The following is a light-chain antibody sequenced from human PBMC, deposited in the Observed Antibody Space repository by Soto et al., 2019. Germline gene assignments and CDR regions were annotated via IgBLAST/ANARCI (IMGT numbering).Light chain of an antibody. CDR2: AAS. Sequence: DIRMTQSPSSLSASVGDRVTITCRASQSISNYLNWYQQKPGKAPKLLIYAASSLQSGVPSRFSGSGSGADFTLTISSLQPEDFATYYCQQSYSIPPWTFGPGTKVEIK. CDR1: QSISNY. CDR3: QQSYSIPPWT. V-gene: IGKV1-39*01. J-gene: IGKJ1*01.